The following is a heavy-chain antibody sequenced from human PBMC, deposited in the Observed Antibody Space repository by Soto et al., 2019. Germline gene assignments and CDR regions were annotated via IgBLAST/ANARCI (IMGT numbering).Heavy chain of an antibody. J-gene: IGHJ5*01. D-gene: IGHD2-15*01. CDR3: ASGPRVVGATTWFDF. Sequence: SETLSLTCTVSGGSISSYYWSWIRQPPGKGLEWIAYMYYTGSTNYNPSLKSRVTMSADRSKNQFSLKLTSVTAADTAVYYCASGPRVVGATTWFDFWGQGSLVPVSS. V-gene: IGHV4-59*01. CDR1: GGSISSYY. CDR2: MYYTGST.